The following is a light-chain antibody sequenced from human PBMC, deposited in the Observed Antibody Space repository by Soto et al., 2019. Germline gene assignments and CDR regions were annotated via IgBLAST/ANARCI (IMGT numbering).Light chain of an antibody. CDR1: SSDVGGYNY. J-gene: IGLJ2*01. Sequence: QSALTQPASVSGSPGQSITISCTGTSSDVGGYNYVSWYQQHPGKAPKLMIYEVSNRPSGVSNRFSGSKSGNTASRTISGLQAEDEAAYYCSSYTSSSTLVFGGGTKLTVL. CDR3: SSYTSSSTLV. V-gene: IGLV2-14*01. CDR2: EVS.